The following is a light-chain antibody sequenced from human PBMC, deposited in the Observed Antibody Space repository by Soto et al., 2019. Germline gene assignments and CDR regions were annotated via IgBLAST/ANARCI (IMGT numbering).Light chain of an antibody. CDR2: AAS. CDR1: QSILNY. V-gene: IGKV1-39*01. CDR3: QQSYTTTRT. Sequence: DIQMTQSPSSLSASVGDRVTITCRASQSILNYLNWYQQKPGEAPKLLIYAASNLQSGVPSRFSGSGSGTDFTLTISSLQPEDFASYYCQQSYTTTRTFGQGTNVDIK. J-gene: IGKJ1*01.